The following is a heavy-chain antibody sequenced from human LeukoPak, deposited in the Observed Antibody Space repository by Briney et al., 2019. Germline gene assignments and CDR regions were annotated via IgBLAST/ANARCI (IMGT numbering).Heavy chain of an antibody. CDR3: ATVRYSSSWYLNY. J-gene: IGHJ4*02. CDR1: VYTLTELS. CDR2: FQPEDGET. D-gene: IGHD6-13*01. Sequence: ASLKVSCKLSVYTLTELSIHWVRQAPGKGLGWVEDFQPEDGETIYDQKCQGRVTITVDTSTDTDYMELSSLRSEDTAVYYGATVRYSSSWYLNYWGQGTLVTVSS. V-gene: IGHV1-24*01.